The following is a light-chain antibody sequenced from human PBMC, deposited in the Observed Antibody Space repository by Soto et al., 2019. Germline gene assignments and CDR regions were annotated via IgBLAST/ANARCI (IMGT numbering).Light chain of an antibody. Sequence: EMVVMQSPDTLSSSPGERGTLLCRASQSVSDNYLAWYQQKPGQAPRLLIYGASNRATGIPDRFTGAGSGTDFTLTISRLEPEDFAVYYCQQYGSSPITFGQGTRLEIK. CDR3: QQYGSSPIT. CDR2: GAS. J-gene: IGKJ5*01. CDR1: QSVSDNY. V-gene: IGKV3-20*01.